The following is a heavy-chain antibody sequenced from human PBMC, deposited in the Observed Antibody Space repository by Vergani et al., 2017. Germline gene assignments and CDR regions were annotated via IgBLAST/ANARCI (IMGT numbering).Heavy chain of an antibody. J-gene: IGHJ3*02. CDR2: IIPIFGTA. D-gene: IGHD6-13*01. CDR3: ARDSIAAANPGYAFDI. V-gene: IGHV1-69*01. Sequence: QVQLVQSGAEVKKPGSSVKVSCKASGGTFSSYAISWVRQAPGQGLEWMGGIIPIFGTANYAQKFQGRVPITADESTSTAYMELSSLRSEDTAVYCCARDSIAAANPGYAFDIWGQGTMVTVSS. CDR1: GGTFSSYA.